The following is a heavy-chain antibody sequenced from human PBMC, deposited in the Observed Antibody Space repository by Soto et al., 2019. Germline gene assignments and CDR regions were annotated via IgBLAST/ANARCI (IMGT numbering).Heavy chain of an antibody. CDR2: LYNSGST. V-gene: IGHV4-59*08. D-gene: IGHD1-26*01. J-gene: IGHJ3*02. Sequence: SETLSLTCTVSGGSISSHYWSWIRQPPGKGLEWIGCLYNSGSTNYNPSLKGRVTISVDTSKNQFSLKLSSVTAADTAVYYCARRFSGDLLMFDIWGPGTMVTVS. CDR3: ARRFSGDLLMFDI. CDR1: GGSISSHY.